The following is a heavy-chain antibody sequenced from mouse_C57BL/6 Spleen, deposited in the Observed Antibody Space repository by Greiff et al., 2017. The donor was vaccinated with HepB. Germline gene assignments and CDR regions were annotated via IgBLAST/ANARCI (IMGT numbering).Heavy chain of an antibody. CDR1: GFSFTSYA. Sequence: QVQLQQSGPGLVAPSQSLSITCTVSGFSFTSYAISWVRQPPGKGLEWLGVIWTGGGTNYNSALKSRLSISKDNSKSQVFLKMNSLQTDDTARYYCARGGADLLWSYYYAMDYWGQGTSVTVSS. J-gene: IGHJ4*01. V-gene: IGHV2-9-1*01. CDR2: IWTGGGT. CDR3: ARGGADLLWSYYYAMDY. D-gene: IGHD2-1*01.